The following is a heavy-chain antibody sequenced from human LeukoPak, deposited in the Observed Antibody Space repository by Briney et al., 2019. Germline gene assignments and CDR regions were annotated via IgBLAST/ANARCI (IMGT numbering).Heavy chain of an antibody. CDR2: IKEDGSEK. Sequence: GGSLRLSCAASGFTFSRYYMHWVRQAPGKGLEWVANIKEDGSEKDYVDSVKGRFTISRDNAKNSLYLQMNSLRAEDTAVYYCTSYGRGGYWGQETLVTVP. J-gene: IGHJ4*02. V-gene: IGHV3-7*01. D-gene: IGHD2-2*01. CDR1: GFTFSRYY. CDR3: TSYGRGGY.